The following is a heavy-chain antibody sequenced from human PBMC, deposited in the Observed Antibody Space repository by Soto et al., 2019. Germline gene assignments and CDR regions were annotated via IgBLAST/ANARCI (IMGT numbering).Heavy chain of an antibody. CDR3: ARDRRAYYYDSSGIPDHY. CDR1: GYTFTSYY. J-gene: IGHJ4*02. Sequence: ASVKVSCKASGYTFTSYYMHWVRQAPGQGLEWMGIINPSGGSTSYAQKFQGRVTMTRDTSTSTVYMELSSLRSEDTAVYYCARDRRAYYYDSSGIPDHYWGQGTLVTVSS. V-gene: IGHV1-46*01. D-gene: IGHD3-22*01. CDR2: INPSGGST.